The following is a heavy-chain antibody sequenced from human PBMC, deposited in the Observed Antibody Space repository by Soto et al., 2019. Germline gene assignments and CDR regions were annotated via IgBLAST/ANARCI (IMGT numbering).Heavy chain of an antibody. J-gene: IGHJ6*02. CDR2: ISSSSSTI. D-gene: IGHD6-6*01. CDR1: GFTFSSYS. Sequence: GGSLRLSCAASGFTFSSYSMNWVRQAPGKGLEWVSYISSSSSTIYYADSVKGRFTISRDNAKNSLYLQMNSLRDEDTAVYYCARPSIAARRIGGMDVWGQGTTVTVSS. V-gene: IGHV3-48*02. CDR3: ARPSIAARRIGGMDV.